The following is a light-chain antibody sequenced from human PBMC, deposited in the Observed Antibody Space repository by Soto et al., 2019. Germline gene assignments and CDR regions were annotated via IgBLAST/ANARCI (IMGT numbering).Light chain of an antibody. CDR2: DAS. CDR3: QQYNNWPIT. Sequence: IVIPHTPATLSVSPGERTTLSCSATPGTSGTLAWYQQKPGQAPRLLIYDASARATGIPARFSGSGSGTEFTLSISCLLSEDFAVYYCQQYNNWPITFGQGTRLEIK. J-gene: IGKJ5*01. CDR1: PGTSGT. V-gene: IGKV3D-15*01.